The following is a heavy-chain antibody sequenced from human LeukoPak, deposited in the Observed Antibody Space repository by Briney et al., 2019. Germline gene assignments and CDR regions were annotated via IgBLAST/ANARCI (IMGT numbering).Heavy chain of an antibody. Sequence: GGSLRLSCAASGFTFSSYAMHWVRQAPAKGLEWVAVISYDGSNKYYADSVKGRFTISRDNSKNTLYLQMNSLRAEDTAVYYCARDRPSSGSGYYWGIIDYWGQGTLVTVSS. J-gene: IGHJ4*02. CDR1: GFTFSSYA. D-gene: IGHD3-22*01. V-gene: IGHV3-30*04. CDR3: ARDRPSSGSGYYWGIIDY. CDR2: ISYDGSNK.